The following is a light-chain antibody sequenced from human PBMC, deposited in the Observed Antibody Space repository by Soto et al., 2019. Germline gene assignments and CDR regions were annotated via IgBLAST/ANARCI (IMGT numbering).Light chain of an antibody. Sequence: DIPMTQSPSSLSASVGDRVTITCQARQDLSTYLNWYQQKPGKAPKLLIYDASNLETGVPSRFSGSGSGTDFTFTISSLQPEDIATYYCQQYDNLYTFGQGTKLEIK. V-gene: IGKV1-33*01. J-gene: IGKJ2*01. CDR3: QQYDNLYT. CDR1: QDLSTY. CDR2: DAS.